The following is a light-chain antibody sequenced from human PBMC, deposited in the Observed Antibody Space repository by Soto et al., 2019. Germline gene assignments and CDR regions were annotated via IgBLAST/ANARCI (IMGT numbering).Light chain of an antibody. J-gene: IGKJ4*01. Sequence: QMTQSPSSLSASVGDRVTITSRASQGIGDDLGWYQQRPGEAPKRLIYGASILPSGVPSRFSGSGSGTEFTLTINGLQPEYFGTYFCLERNTYPFTFGGGTRVEIK. CDR2: GAS. CDR1: QGIGDD. CDR3: LERNTYPFT. V-gene: IGKV1-17*01.